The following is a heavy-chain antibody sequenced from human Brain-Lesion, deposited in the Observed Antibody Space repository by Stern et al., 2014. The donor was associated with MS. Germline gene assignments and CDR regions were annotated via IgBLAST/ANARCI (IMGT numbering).Heavy chain of an antibody. CDR3: ARGRVVPGFQYYATDV. CDR2: IFNSGST. J-gene: IGHJ6*02. D-gene: IGHD2-2*01. V-gene: IGHV4-61*02. CDR1: GGSISSGGYY. Sequence: QVQLVESGPGLVKPSQTLSLSCTVSGGSISSGGYYWSWIRQPAGKGLEWIGRIFNSGSTSYNPSLKSRVPISIDTSKNQFSLRLNSMTAADTAVYYCARGRVVPGFQYYATDVWGQGTTVIVSS.